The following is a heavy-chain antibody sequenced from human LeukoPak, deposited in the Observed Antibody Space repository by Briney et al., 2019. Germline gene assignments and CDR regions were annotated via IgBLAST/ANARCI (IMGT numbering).Heavy chain of an antibody. Sequence: ASVKVSCKASGYTFTSYYMHWVRQAPGQGLEWMGIINPSGGSTSYAQKFQGRVTMTEDTSTDTAYMELSSLRSEDTAVYYCATEYYDILTGYQYYFDYWGQGTLVTVSS. D-gene: IGHD3-9*01. CDR1: GYTFTSYY. CDR2: INPSGGST. J-gene: IGHJ4*02. V-gene: IGHV1-46*01. CDR3: ATEYYDILTGYQYYFDY.